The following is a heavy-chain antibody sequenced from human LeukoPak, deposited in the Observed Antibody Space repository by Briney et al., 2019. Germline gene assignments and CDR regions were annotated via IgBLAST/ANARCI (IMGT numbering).Heavy chain of an antibody. CDR3: ARESTMRGYYYYYYMDV. Sequence: SETLSLTCTVSGGSISSYYWSWIRQPAGKGLEWIGRIYTSGSTYYNPSLKSRVTISVDTSKNQFSLKLSSVTAADTAVYYCARESTMRGYYYYYYMDVWGKGTTVTISS. V-gene: IGHV4-4*07. D-gene: IGHD3-3*01. J-gene: IGHJ6*03. CDR2: IYTSGST. CDR1: GGSISSYY.